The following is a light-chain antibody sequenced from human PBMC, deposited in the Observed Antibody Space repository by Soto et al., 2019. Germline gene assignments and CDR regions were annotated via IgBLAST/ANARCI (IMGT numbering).Light chain of an antibody. CDR2: GNN. V-gene: IGLV1-40*01. J-gene: IGLJ2*01. CDR1: SSNIGAGYD. Sequence: QSVLTQPPSVSGAPGQRVTISCTGSSSNIGAGYDVHWYQQLPGTAPKLLIYGNNNRPSGVPDRFSTPKSGNTASLTISGLQAEDEADYFCSAYTTRNTLVFGGGTKLTVL. CDR3: SAYTTRNTLV.